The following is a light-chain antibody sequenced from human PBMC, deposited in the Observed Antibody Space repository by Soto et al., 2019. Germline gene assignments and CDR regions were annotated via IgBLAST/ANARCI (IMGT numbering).Light chain of an antibody. J-gene: IGKJ3*01. V-gene: IGKV1-5*01. CDR1: QSISSW. Sequence: DIQMTQSPSTLSASVGDRVTITCRASQSISSWLAWYQQKPGKAPKLLIYDASSLESGVPSRFSGSGSGTEFTLTISSLQPDDFATYSCQQSNSPFTFGHGTKVDI. CDR2: DAS. CDR3: QQSNSPFT.